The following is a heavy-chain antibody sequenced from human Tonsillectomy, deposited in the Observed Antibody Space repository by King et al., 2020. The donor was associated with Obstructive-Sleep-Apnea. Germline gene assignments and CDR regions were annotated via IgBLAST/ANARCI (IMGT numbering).Heavy chain of an antibody. CDR2: IYWDDDK. CDR3: AHSRFSSSLWGMDV. D-gene: IGHD6-13*01. V-gene: IGHV2-5*02. CDR1: GFSLSSSGVG. J-gene: IGHJ6*02. Sequence: TLKEAGPTLVKPTQTLTLTCTFSGFSLSSSGVGVGWIRQPPGKALEWRALIYWDDDKRYIPSLKSRVTITKDTSKNQVVLTMTNMDPVDTATYYCAHSRFSSSLWGMDVWGQGTTVTVSS.